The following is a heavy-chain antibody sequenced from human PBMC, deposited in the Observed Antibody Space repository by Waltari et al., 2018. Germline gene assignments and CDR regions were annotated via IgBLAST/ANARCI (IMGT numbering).Heavy chain of an antibody. V-gene: IGHV1-18*01. CDR2: ISVYTGNT. J-gene: IGHJ4*02. D-gene: IGHD3-10*01. CDR3: ALQVSGTGYSAY. Sequence: QVQLVQSGVEVRKPGAAVKVSCKVSGFSMTSYDITWVRQAPGQGLEWMGWISVYTGNTNYAQKLQDGVTMTSDTSTSTVYMELRSLRSDDTAVYYCALQVSGTGYSAYWGQGTLVTVSS. CDR1: GFSMTSYD.